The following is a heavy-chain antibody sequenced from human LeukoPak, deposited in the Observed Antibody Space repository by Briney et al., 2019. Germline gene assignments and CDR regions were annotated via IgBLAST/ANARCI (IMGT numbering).Heavy chain of an antibody. J-gene: IGHJ4*02. V-gene: IGHV3-23*01. Sequence: GGSLRLSCAASGFTFSNYAMSWARQAPGKGLEWVSAISGINSLTYYAASGKGRLTISTDNSMNTLYLQMNSLRGDDTAVYYCAKGGVTTEPYFDSWGQGTLVTVSS. CDR2: ISGINSLT. D-gene: IGHD1-1*01. CDR3: AKGGVTTEPYFDS. CDR1: GFTFSNYA.